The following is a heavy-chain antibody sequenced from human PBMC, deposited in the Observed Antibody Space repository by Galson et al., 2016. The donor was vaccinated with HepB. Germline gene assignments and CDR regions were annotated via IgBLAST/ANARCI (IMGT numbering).Heavy chain of an antibody. Sequence: SVKVSCKGSGYSFNSYALHWVRQAPGQRLEWVGWINAGNGNTRSSQKFQGRVTITSDTSASTVYMELSSLRPEDTAIYYCARGDYGILTGYYVASFDVWGQGTMVTVSS. CDR3: ARGDYGILTGYYVASFDV. V-gene: IGHV1-3*01. J-gene: IGHJ3*01. CDR1: GYSFNSYA. D-gene: IGHD3-9*01. CDR2: INAGNGNT.